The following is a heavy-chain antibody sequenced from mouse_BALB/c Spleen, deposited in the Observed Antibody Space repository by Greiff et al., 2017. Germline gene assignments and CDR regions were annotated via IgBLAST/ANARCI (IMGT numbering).Heavy chain of an antibody. CDR2: ISYSGST. J-gene: IGHJ3*01. CDR1: GYSITSDYA. Sequence: VQLKESGPGLVKPSQSLSLTCTVTGYSITSDYAWNWIRQFPGNKLEWMGYISYSGSTSYNPSLKSRISITRDTSKNQFFLQLNSVTTEDTATYYCASSYGNYLWFAYWGQGTLVTVSA. V-gene: IGHV3-2*02. D-gene: IGHD2-1*01. CDR3: ASSYGNYLWFAY.